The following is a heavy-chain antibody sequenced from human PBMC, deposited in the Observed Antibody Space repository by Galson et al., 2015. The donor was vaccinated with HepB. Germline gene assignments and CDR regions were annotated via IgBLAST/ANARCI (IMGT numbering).Heavy chain of an antibody. Sequence: SLRLSCAVSGFSIDSLFMTWIRQAPGKGLEFVSIIEIGGIKHYADSVKGRFAISGDSSKNTVYLQMNSLTVEDMALYYCAAGNGGIDSWGQGTLVTVSS. CDR2: IEIGGIK. V-gene: IGHV3-53*01. CDR1: GFSIDSLF. CDR3: AAGNGGIDS. J-gene: IGHJ4*02. D-gene: IGHD3-16*01.